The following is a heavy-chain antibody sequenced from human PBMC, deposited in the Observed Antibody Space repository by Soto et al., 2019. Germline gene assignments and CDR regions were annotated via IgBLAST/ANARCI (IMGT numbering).Heavy chain of an antibody. CDR3: ASRYGPSEFDH. Sequence: QLQLEESGPGLVKSSETLSLTCSVSGDSISSSSYYWGWIRQSPGEGLEWIGNIHGNGGTQYNPSLSGRVIISVDTSANQFPLRLTSVTAADTAVYYCASRYGPSEFDHWGQGSLVTVSS. CDR1: GDSISSSSYY. V-gene: IGHV4-39*01. CDR2: IHGNGGT. D-gene: IGHD3-9*01. J-gene: IGHJ4*02.